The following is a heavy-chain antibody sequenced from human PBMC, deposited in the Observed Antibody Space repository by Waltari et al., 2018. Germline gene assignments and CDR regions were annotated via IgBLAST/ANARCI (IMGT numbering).Heavy chain of an antibody. Sequence: QVQLQESGPGLVKPSETLSLTCTVPGGSIISYSWSWIRQPAGKGLEWIGRIYPGATPYYNPSLQTRIMMSVDTSQNQFSLKLSSVTAADTAVYYCARIYGSGTFIYMDVWGKGTTVTVSS. V-gene: IGHV4-4*07. CDR3: ARIYGSGTFIYMDV. D-gene: IGHD3-10*01. CDR1: GGSIISYS. CDR2: IYPGATP. J-gene: IGHJ6*03.